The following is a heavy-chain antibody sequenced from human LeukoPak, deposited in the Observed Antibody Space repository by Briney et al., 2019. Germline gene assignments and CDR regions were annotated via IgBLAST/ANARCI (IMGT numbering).Heavy chain of an antibody. CDR2: VWYDGIHK. V-gene: IGHV3-33*01. D-gene: IGHD5/OR15-5a*01. J-gene: IGHJ4*02. CDR1: GFFFGTYG. Sequence: PGGSLRLSCVASGFFFGTYGMHWVRQASGKGLEWVAVVWYDGIHKYYADFVKGRFTISRDNSKNTLYLQMNGLRAADTAVYYCARDSYGLSTLDYWGQGTLVTVSS. CDR3: ARDSYGLSTLDY.